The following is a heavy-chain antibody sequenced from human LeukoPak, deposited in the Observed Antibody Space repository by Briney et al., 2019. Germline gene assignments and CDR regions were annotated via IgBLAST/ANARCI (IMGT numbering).Heavy chain of an antibody. D-gene: IGHD3-22*01. CDR1: GFAFSSYA. J-gene: IGHJ5*02. V-gene: IGHV3-23*01. CDR2: VGGSGGST. Sequence: PGGSLRLSCAASGFAFSSYAMSCVRQAPGKGLEWVSAVGGSGGSTYYADSVKGRFTISRDNSKNTLYLQMNSLRAEDTAVYYCAKIYDSSYAHFDPWGQGTLVTVSS. CDR3: AKIYDSSYAHFDP.